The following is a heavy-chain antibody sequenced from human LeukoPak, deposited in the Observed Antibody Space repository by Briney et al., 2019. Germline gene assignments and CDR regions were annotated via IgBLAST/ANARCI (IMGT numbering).Heavy chain of an antibody. CDR2: INHSGST. V-gene: IGHV4-34*01. CDR1: GGSFSGYY. Sequence: PSGTLSLTCAVYGGSFSGYYWSWIRQPPGKGLEWIGEINHSGSTNYNPSLKSRVTISVDTSKNQFSLKLSSVTAADTAVYYCARRGPYSSSWYRGDWFDPWGQGTLVTVSS. D-gene: IGHD6-13*01. CDR3: ARRGPYSSSWYRGDWFDP. J-gene: IGHJ5*02.